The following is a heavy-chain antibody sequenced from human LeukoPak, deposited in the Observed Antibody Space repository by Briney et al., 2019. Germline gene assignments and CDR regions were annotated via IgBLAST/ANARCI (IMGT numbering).Heavy chain of an antibody. D-gene: IGHD1-26*01. CDR3: ARVSEVGARGDY. Sequence: SQTLSLTCTVSGSSISSGSYYWSWIRQPAGKGLEWIGRIYTSGSTNYNPSLKSRVTISVDTSKNQFSLKLSSVTAADTAVYYCARVSEVGARGDYWGQGTLVTVSS. CDR1: GSSISSGSYY. V-gene: IGHV4-61*02. CDR2: IYTSGST. J-gene: IGHJ4*02.